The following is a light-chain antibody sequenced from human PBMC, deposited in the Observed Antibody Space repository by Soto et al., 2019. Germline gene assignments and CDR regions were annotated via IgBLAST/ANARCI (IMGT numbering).Light chain of an antibody. Sequence: DIPMTQSPSSLSASVGDRATITCRASQGISNYLAWYQQKPGKVPKLLIYAASTLQSGVPSRFSGSGSGTDFTLTISSLQPEDVATYYCQKYNSAPLITFGQGTRLEIK. CDR2: AAS. V-gene: IGKV1-27*01. J-gene: IGKJ5*01. CDR3: QKYNSAPLIT. CDR1: QGISNY.